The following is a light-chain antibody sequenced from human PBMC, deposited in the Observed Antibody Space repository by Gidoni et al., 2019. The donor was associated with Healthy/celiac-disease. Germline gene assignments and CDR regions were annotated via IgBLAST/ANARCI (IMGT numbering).Light chain of an antibody. V-gene: IGKV3-20*01. CDR2: GAS. J-gene: IGKJ4*01. CDR1: QSVSSSY. CDR3: QQYGSSPPLT. Sequence: ERVLTQSPGTLSLSPGERATLSCRASQSVSSSYLAWYQQKPGQAPRLLIYGASSRATGIPDRFSGRGSGTDFTLTISRLEPEDFAVYYCQQYGSSPPLTFGGGTKVEIK.